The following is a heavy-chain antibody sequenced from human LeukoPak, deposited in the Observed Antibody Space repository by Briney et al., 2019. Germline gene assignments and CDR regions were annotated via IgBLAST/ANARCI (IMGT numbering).Heavy chain of an antibody. CDR3: AREWLRLGNDAFDI. J-gene: IGHJ3*02. CDR2: INSDGSST. V-gene: IGHV3-74*01. D-gene: IGHD5-12*01. Sequence: PGGSLRLSCAASGFTFSSYWMHWVRQAPGKGLVWVSRINSDGSSTSYADSVKGRFTISRDNAKNTLYLQMNSLRAEDTAVYYCAREWLRLGNDAFDIWGQGTMVTVSS. CDR1: GFTFSSYW.